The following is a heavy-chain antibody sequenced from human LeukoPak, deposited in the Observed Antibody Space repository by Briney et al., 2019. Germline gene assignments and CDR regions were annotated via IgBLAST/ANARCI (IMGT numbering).Heavy chain of an antibody. CDR3: AKDLTVTTSQYYYGMDV. CDR1: GFTFSSYG. Sequence: GRSLRHSCAASGFTFSSYGMHWVRQAPGKGLEWVAVISYDGSNKYYADSVKGRFTISRDNSKNTLYLQMNSLRAEDTAVYYCAKDLTVTTSQYYYGMDVWGQGTTVTVSS. J-gene: IGHJ6*02. V-gene: IGHV3-30*18. D-gene: IGHD4-17*01. CDR2: ISYDGSNK.